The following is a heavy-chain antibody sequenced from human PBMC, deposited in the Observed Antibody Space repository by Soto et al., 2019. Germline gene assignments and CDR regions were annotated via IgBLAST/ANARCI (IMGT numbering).Heavy chain of an antibody. D-gene: IGHD1-26*01. CDR2: IYYSGST. Sequence: QVQLQESGPGLVKPSQTLSLTCTVSGGSINSGDYFWSWIRQPPQKGLEWIGYIYYSGSTDYNPSLKSRVTISVDTSKTQFSLMLSSVTAADTAVYYCARVVGGWYFDLWGRGTLVTVSS. J-gene: IGHJ2*01. CDR3: ARVVGGWYFDL. V-gene: IGHV4-30-4*01. CDR1: GGSINSGDYF.